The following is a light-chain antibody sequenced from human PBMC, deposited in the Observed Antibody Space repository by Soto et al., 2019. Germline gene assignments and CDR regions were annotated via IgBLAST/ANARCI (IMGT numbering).Light chain of an antibody. CDR1: QLIRND. Sequence: IQMTQSPSSLSASVGERVTITCRASQLIRNDLGWYQQKPGEVPRLLIYSASTLQSGVPSRFSGSASDTDFTLTISSLQHEDSATYYCLQDYNYPQTFGQGTKVEIK. V-gene: IGKV1-6*01. J-gene: IGKJ1*01. CDR2: SAS. CDR3: LQDYNYPQT.